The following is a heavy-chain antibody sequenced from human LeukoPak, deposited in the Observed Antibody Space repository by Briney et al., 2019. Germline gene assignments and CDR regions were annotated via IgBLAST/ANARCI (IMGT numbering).Heavy chain of an antibody. D-gene: IGHD4-17*01. CDR3: ARDRDYFDA. J-gene: IGHJ5*02. CDR1: GGSIRDHF. Sequence: SETLSLTCSVPGGSIRDHFWSWIRLSPGKGLEWIGNFYYTTNPNYNPSLARRVTISVDTSKDQLSLKLKSVAAADTAVYYCARDRDYFDAWGQGTRVTVSS. CDR2: FYYTTNP. V-gene: IGHV4-59*11.